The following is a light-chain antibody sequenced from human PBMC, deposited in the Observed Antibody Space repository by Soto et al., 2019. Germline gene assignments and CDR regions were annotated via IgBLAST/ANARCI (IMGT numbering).Light chain of an antibody. CDR1: SSNIGPGYD. J-gene: IGLJ3*02. Sequence: QSVLTQPPSVSGAPGQRVTISCTGSSSNIGPGYDVHWYQQFPGTAPKLLIYGNSNRPSGVPDRFSGSKSGTSASLAISGLQSEDEADYYCAAWDDSLNGYWVFGGGTKLTVL. CDR2: GNS. CDR3: AAWDDSLNGYWV. V-gene: IGLV1-40*01.